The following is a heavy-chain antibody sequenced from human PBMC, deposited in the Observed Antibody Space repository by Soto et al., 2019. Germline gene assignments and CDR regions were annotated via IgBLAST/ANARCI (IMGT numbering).Heavy chain of an antibody. D-gene: IGHD2-15*01. CDR2: INPSGGST. CDR1: GDTFTSYY. V-gene: IGHV1-46*03. CDR3: ARVSPNFSPRYCSGGSCYLGAFDI. J-gene: IGHJ3*02. Sequence: ASVKVSCEASGDTFTSYYMHWVRQAPGQGLEWMGIINPSGGSTSYAQKFQGRVTMTRDTSTSTVYMELSSLRSEDTAVYYCARVSPNFSPRYCSGGSCYLGAFDIWGQGTMVTVSS.